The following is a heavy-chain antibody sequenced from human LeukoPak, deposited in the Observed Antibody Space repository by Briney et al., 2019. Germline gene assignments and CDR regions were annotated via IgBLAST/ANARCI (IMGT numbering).Heavy chain of an antibody. CDR3: ARLYGNYQSYFDY. J-gene: IGHJ4*02. Sequence: SETLSLTCTVSGGSISSSSYYWGWIRQPPGKGLEWIGSIYYSGSTYYNPSLKSRVTISVDTSKNQFSLTLSSVTAADTAVYYCARLYGNYQSYFDYWGQGTLVTVSS. CDR2: IYYSGST. V-gene: IGHV4-39*07. CDR1: GGSISSSSYY. D-gene: IGHD1-7*01.